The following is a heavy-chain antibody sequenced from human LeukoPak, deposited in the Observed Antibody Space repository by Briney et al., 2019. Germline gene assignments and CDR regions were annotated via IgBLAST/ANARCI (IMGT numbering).Heavy chain of an antibody. J-gene: IGHJ4*02. V-gene: IGHV1-69*13. CDR2: IIPIFGTA. D-gene: IGHD2-2*01. CDR1: GGTFSSYA. CDR3: ARTGYCSSTSCCSFDY. Sequence: SVKVSCKASGGTFSSYAISWVRQAPGQGLEWMGGIIPIFGTANYAQKFQGRVTITADESTSTAYMELSSLRSEDTAVYYCARTGYCSSTSCCSFDYWGQGTLVTVSS.